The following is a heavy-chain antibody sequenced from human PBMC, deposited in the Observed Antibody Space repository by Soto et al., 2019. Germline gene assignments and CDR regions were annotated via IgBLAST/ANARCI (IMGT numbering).Heavy chain of an antibody. V-gene: IGHV1-24*01. CDR3: ATDRGSGSYFGYYYGMDV. Sequence: ASVKVSCKVSGYTLTELSMHWVRQAPGKGLEWMGGFDPEDGETIYAQKFQGRVTMTEDTSTDIFYMELSSLRSEDTAVYYCATDRGSGSYFGYYYGMDVWGQGTTVTVSS. J-gene: IGHJ6*02. CDR2: FDPEDGET. CDR1: GYTLTELS. D-gene: IGHD3-10*01.